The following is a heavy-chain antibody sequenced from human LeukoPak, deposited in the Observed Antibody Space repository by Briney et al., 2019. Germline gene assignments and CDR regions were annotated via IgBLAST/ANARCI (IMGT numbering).Heavy chain of an antibody. J-gene: IGHJ4*02. Sequence: GGSLRLSCAASGFTVSSNYMSWVRQAPEKALEWVSVLYTGGNTYYADSVKGRFTISRDNSKNTLYLQMNSLRAEDTAVYFCARVGRGDIYGYGDYWGQGTLVTVSS. D-gene: IGHD5-18*01. CDR3: ARVGRGDIYGYGDY. CDR1: GFTVSSNY. V-gene: IGHV3-66*01. CDR2: LYTGGNT.